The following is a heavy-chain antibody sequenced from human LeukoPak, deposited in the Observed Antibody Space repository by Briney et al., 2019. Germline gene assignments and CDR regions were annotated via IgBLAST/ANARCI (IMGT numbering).Heavy chain of an antibody. J-gene: IGHJ4*02. Sequence: ASVTVSCTASGYAFTNYAIHWVRQAPGQRLEWMGWINTGNDNTKYSQEFQGRVTITRDTSASTAYMELSSLRSEDTTVYYCARNTETAIPLPYYFDYWGQGTLVTVSS. V-gene: IGHV1-3*04. CDR2: INTGNDNT. CDR1: GYAFTNYA. D-gene: IGHD2-21*02. CDR3: ARNTETAIPLPYYFDY.